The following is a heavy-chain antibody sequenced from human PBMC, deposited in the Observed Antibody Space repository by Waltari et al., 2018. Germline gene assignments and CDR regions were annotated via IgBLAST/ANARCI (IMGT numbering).Heavy chain of an antibody. CDR1: GYSISSNYF. CDR3: ARGLSKVADY. V-gene: IGHV4-38-2*01. CDR2: IYASETI. J-gene: IGHJ4*02. Sequence: QVQLQESGPGLVKPSETLSLTCAVSGYSISSNYFWGWVRQPPGKGLEWIGHIYASETIFYKPALKSRVTIALDTSKNHFSLKLSSLTAADTAVYFCARGLSKVADYWGQGILVTVSS. D-gene: IGHD1-26*01.